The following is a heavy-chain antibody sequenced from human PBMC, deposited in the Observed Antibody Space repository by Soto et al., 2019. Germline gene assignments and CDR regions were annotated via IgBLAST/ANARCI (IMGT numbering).Heavy chain of an antibody. Sequence: SETLSLTCTVSGGSVSSGSYYWSWIRQPPGKGLEWIGYIYSSGSTSYNPSLKSRVTISVDTSKNQFSLKLSSVAAADTAVYYCARDGDGYNYWGQGTLVTVSS. D-gene: IGHD5-12*01. CDR2: IYSSGST. V-gene: IGHV4-61*01. CDR3: ARDGDGYNY. CDR1: GGSVSSGSYY. J-gene: IGHJ4*02.